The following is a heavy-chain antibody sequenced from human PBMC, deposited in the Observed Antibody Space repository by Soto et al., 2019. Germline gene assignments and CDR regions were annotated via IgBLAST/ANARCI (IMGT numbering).Heavy chain of an antibody. CDR2: ITWHSDGM. CDR3: AKEVSGFSGYMDV. J-gene: IGHJ6*03. D-gene: IGHD3-10*01. Sequence: EVQLVESGGGLVQPGRSLRLSCIASGFNFNDHGMHWVRQAPGKGLEWVSGITWHSDGMGYADSVKGRFTISRDNAKNSRYLQMNSLRVEDTALYYYAKEVSGFSGYMDVCGKGTTVTVSS. CDR1: GFNFNDHG. V-gene: IGHV3-9*01.